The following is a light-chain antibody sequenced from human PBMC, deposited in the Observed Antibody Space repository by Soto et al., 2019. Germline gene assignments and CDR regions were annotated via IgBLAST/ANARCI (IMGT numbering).Light chain of an antibody. CDR1: SGSVSTSYY. Sequence: QAVVTQEPSFSVSPGGTVTLTCGLSSGSVSTSYYPSWYQQTPGQAPRTLIYSTNTRSSGVPDRFSCSILGNKAALTITGAQADDESDYYCVLYMGSGISVFGGGTKVTVL. V-gene: IGLV8-61*01. CDR2: STN. J-gene: IGLJ2*01. CDR3: VLYMGSGISV.